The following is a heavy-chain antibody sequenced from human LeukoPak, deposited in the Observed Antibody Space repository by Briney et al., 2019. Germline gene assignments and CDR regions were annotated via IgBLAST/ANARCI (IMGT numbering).Heavy chain of an antibody. CDR2: IYHSGST. Sequence: SETLSLTCTVSGGSISSGGYYWSWIRQPPGKGLEWIGYIYHSGSTYYNPSLKSRVTISVDRSKNQFSLKLGSVTAADTAVYYCARPSLAGAFDIWGQGTMVTVSS. CDR1: GGSISSGGYY. CDR3: ARPSLAGAFDI. D-gene: IGHD3-16*02. J-gene: IGHJ3*02. V-gene: IGHV4-30-2*01.